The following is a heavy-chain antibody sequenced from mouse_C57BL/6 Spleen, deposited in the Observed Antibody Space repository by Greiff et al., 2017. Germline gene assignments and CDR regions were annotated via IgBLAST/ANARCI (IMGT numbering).Heavy chain of an antibody. Sequence: VQLQQSGPELVQPGASVKISCKASGYAFSSSWMNWVKQRPGKGLEWIGRIYPGDGDTNYNGKFKGKATLTADNSSSTAYMQLSSLTSGDSAVXFCARYYYGSSSFGYWGQGTTLTVSS. D-gene: IGHD1-1*01. J-gene: IGHJ2*01. CDR2: IYPGDGDT. CDR1: GYAFSSSW. V-gene: IGHV1-82*01. CDR3: ARYYYGSSSFGY.